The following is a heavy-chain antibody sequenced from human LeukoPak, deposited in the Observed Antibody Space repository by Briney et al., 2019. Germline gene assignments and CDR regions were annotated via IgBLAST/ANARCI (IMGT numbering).Heavy chain of an antibody. CDR1: GFTFSSYA. Sequence: GGSLRLSCAASGFTFSSYAMHWVRQAPGKGLEWVSLISGDGGSTYYADSVKGRFTISRDNSKNSLYLQMNSLRTEDTALYYCAKDMVTSITIFGVAIYYYYGMDVWGQGTTVTVSS. V-gene: IGHV3-43*02. D-gene: IGHD3-3*01. CDR3: AKDMVTSITIFGVAIYYYYGMDV. CDR2: ISGDGGST. J-gene: IGHJ6*02.